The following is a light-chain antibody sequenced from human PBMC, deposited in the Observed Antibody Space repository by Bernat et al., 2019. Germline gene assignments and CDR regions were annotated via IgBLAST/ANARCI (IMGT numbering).Light chain of an antibody. CDR2: DVR. CDR3: SSYTSSSTLV. CDR1: GSDVGGYDY. Sequence: QSALTQPASVSGSPGQSITISCTGTGSDVGGYDYVSWYQQHPGRAPKLMIYDVRDRPSGISNRFSGSKSGDTASLTISGLLAEDEADYYCSSYTSSSTLVFGGGTRLTVL. J-gene: IGLJ3*02. V-gene: IGLV2-14*03.